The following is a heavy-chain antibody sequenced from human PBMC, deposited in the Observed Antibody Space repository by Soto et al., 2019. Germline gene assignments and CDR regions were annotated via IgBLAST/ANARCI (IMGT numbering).Heavy chain of an antibody. CDR1: GYTFTSYD. V-gene: IGHV1-8*01. D-gene: IGHD1-26*01. CDR3: ARVGYSDYYFDY. Sequence: ASVKVSCKASGYTFTSYDINWVRQATGQGLEWVGWMNPNSGNTGYAQKFQGRVTMTRNTSISTAYMELSSLRSEDTAVYYCARVGYSDYYFDYWGQGTLVTVSS. CDR2: MNPNSGNT. J-gene: IGHJ4*02.